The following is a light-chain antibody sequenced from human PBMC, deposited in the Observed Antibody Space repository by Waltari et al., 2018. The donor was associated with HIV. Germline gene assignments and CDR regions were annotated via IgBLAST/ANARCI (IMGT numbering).Light chain of an antibody. V-gene: IGKV3-11*01. CDR2: AVS. J-gene: IGKJ4*01. Sequence: EIVLTQSPATLSLSPGERATLSCRASQSVGTFLAWYQQKAGQAPRLLIYAVSNRATGAPARFSGSGSGTDFTLTISSLEPEDFAIYYCQRRSNWPPEITFGGGSKVEIK. CDR3: QRRSNWPPEIT. CDR1: QSVGTF.